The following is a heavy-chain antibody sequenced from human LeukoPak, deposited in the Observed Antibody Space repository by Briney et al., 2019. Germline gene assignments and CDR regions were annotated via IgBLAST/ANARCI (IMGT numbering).Heavy chain of an antibody. V-gene: IGHV5-51*01. Sequence: GASLQISCKGSGYSFSSHWIAWVRQLPGKGLAWMGMIYPGDSDTRYSPSFRGQVTISGDKSISTAYLQWSSLKASDTAMYYCARQRERGYSYVDWGQGTLVTVSS. CDR1: GYSFSSHW. J-gene: IGHJ4*02. CDR2: IYPGDSDT. D-gene: IGHD5-18*01. CDR3: ARQRERGYSYVD.